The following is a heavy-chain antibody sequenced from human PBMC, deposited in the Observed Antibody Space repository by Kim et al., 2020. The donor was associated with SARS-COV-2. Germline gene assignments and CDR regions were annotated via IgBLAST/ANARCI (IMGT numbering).Heavy chain of an antibody. Sequence: ASVKVSCKASGYTFTSYDINWVRQATGQGLEWMGWMNPNSGNTGYAQKFQGRVTMTRNTSISTAYMELSSLRSEDTAVYYCARVPLEASIVASRSSGWHNWFDPWGQGTLVTVSS. CDR1: GYTFTSYD. D-gene: IGHD6-19*01. CDR2: MNPNSGNT. CDR3: ARVPLEASIVASRSSGWHNWFDP. J-gene: IGHJ5*02. V-gene: IGHV1-8*01.